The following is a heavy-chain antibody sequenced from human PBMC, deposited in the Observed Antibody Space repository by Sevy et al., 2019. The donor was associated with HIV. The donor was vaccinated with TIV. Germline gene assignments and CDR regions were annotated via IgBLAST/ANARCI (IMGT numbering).Heavy chain of an antibody. CDR1: GFTFSSYW. Sequence: GGSLRLSCAASGFTFSSYWMSWVRQAPGKGLEWVANIKQDGSEKYYVYSVKGRFTTSRDNAKNSLYLQMNSLRAEDTAVYYCARLAVHCGGDCYSQFAYFDYWGQGTLVTVSS. CDR3: ARLAVHCGGDCYSQFAYFDY. J-gene: IGHJ4*02. D-gene: IGHD2-21*02. CDR2: IKQDGSEK. V-gene: IGHV3-7*01.